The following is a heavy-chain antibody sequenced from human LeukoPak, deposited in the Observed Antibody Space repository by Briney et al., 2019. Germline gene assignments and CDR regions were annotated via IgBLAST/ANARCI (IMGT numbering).Heavy chain of an antibody. J-gene: IGHJ6*04. CDR1: GRSVSSGSYY. CDR2: IYYSGST. Sequence: SETLSLTCTVSGRSVSSGSYYWSWNRQPPGKGLEWIGYIYYSGSTNYHPSLKSRVTISVDTSKNQFSLKLRSVTAADTAVYYCARDKDIVVVPAAMTWDYYYGMDVWGKGTTVTVSS. D-gene: IGHD2-2*01. CDR3: ARDKDIVVVPAAMTWDYYYGMDV. V-gene: IGHV4-61*01.